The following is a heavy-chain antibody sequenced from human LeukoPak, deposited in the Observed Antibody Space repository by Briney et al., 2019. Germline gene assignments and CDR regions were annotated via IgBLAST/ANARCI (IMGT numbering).Heavy chain of an antibody. Sequence: ASVKVSCXASGYTFTSYDINWVRQATGQGLEWMGWMNPNSGNTGYAQKFQGRVTITRNTSISTAYMELSSLRSEDTAVYYCARGVRYCTNGVCYHFDYWGQRTLVTVSS. CDR1: GYTFTSYD. V-gene: IGHV1-8*03. CDR2: MNPNSGNT. D-gene: IGHD2-8*01. J-gene: IGHJ4*02. CDR3: ARGVRYCTNGVCYHFDY.